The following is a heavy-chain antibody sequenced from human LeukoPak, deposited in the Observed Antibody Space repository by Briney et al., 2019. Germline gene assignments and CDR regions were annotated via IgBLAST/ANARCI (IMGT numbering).Heavy chain of an antibody. CDR2: IYYSGST. Sequence: SETLSLTCTVSGDSISGYYWSWIRQPPGKGLEWIGYIYYSGSTSYNPSLKSRVTISVDTSKNQFSLKLSSVTAADTAVYYCARVGDWNDLVYWGQGTLVTVSS. D-gene: IGHD1-1*01. CDR1: GDSISGYY. V-gene: IGHV4-59*01. J-gene: IGHJ4*02. CDR3: ARVGDWNDLVY.